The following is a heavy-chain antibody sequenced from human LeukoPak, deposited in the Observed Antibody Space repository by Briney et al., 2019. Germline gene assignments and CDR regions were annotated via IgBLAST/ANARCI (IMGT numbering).Heavy chain of an antibody. CDR2: MSYSGST. V-gene: IGHV4-59*07. D-gene: IGHD2-2*01. CDR3: ALWVGYCSETNCYAREIYAMDV. Sequence: SDTLSLNCTVSDDSISSFYWGWIRQPPGKGLKWIGYMSYSGSTNYNPSLKSRVTISLDTSKNQFSLRLSSVIAADTAVYYCALWVGYCSETNCYAREIYAMDVWGQGTTVTVSS. J-gene: IGHJ6*02. CDR1: DDSISSFY.